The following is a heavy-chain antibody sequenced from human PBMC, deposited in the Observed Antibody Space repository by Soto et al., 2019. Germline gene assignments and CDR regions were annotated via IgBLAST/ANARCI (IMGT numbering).Heavy chain of an antibody. J-gene: IGHJ6*03. V-gene: IGHV1-18*01. CDR3: ARILVANTAYYYYYMHV. CDR1: GYTFTSYG. CDR2: ISAYNGNT. Sequence: QVQLVQSGAEVKKPGASVKVSCKASGYTFTSYGISWVRQAPGQGLEWMGWISAYNGNTNYAQKLQGRVTMTTDTSTSTGYMELRSQRSDDTAVHYCARILVANTAYYYYYMHVWGKGATVTVSS. D-gene: IGHD5-12*01.